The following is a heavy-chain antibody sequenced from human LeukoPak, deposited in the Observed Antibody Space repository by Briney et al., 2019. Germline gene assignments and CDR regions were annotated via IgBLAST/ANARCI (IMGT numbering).Heavy chain of an antibody. J-gene: IGHJ5*02. Sequence: ASVKVSCKASGGTFSSYAISWVRQAPGQGLEWMGGIIPIFGTANYAQKFQGRVTITTDESTSTAYMELSSLRSEDTAVYYCASSYGGSGWNQPTDWFDPWGQGTLVTVSS. CDR3: ASSYGGSGWNQPTDWFDP. V-gene: IGHV1-69*05. CDR2: IIPIFGTA. CDR1: GGTFSSYA. D-gene: IGHD6-19*01.